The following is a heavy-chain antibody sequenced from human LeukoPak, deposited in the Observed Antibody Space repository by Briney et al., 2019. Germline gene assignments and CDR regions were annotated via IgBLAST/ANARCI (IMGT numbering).Heavy chain of an antibody. D-gene: IGHD3-22*01. Sequence: PGRSLRLSCAASGFTFRSYGLHWVRQAPGKGLEWVAVISYNGINKYYADSVKGRFTISRDNSKNTLYLQMNSLRAEDTAVYYCAKDRSDSNAYFLPTLSHWGQGTLVTVSS. J-gene: IGHJ4*02. V-gene: IGHV3-30*18. CDR1: GFTFRSYG. CDR2: ISYNGINK. CDR3: AKDRSDSNAYFLPTLSH.